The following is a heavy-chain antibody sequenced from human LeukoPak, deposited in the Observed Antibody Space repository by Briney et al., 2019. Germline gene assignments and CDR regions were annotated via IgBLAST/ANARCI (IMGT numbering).Heavy chain of an antibody. CDR3: TTDYQLDY. CDR2: IRTKVNGETT. Sequence: GGSLRLSCTASGFTFGDFVMSWVRQTPGKGLEWVGFIRTKVNGETTKYAASVQGRFTISRDDSKSIAYLQMNSLKTEDTAAYYCTTDYQLDYWGQGTLVTVSS. J-gene: IGHJ4*02. V-gene: IGHV3-49*04. CDR1: GFTFGDFV. D-gene: IGHD3-16*01.